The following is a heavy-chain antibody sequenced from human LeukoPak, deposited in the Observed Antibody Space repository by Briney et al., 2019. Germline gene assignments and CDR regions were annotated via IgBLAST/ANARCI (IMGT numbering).Heavy chain of an antibody. J-gene: IGHJ6*03. CDR1: GESFKDYY. CDR3: ARGLWFGSLGVPTSRGSYYYYMDV. CDR2: INHSGSS. D-gene: IGHD3-10*01. V-gene: IGHV4-34*01. Sequence: SETLSLTCAVYGESFKDYYWNWIRQPPGKGLEWIGEINHSGSSNYNPSLKSRVTISVDTSKNQFSLKLSSVTAADTAVYYCARGLWFGSLGVPTSRGSYYYYMDVWGKGTTVTVSS.